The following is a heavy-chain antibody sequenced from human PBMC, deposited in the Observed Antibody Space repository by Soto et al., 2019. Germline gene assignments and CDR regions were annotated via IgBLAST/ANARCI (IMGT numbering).Heavy chain of an antibody. CDR3: ARGTYRSKTDFDY. D-gene: IGHD6-13*01. Sequence: GGSLRLSCAASGFTFSSYAMSWVRQAPGKGLEWVSAISGSGGSTYYAESVKGRFTISRDNSKNTLYLQMSSLRAEDTAVYYCARGTYRSKTDFDYWGQGTLVTVSS. CDR2: ISGSGGST. V-gene: IGHV3-23*01. CDR1: GFTFSSYA. J-gene: IGHJ4*02.